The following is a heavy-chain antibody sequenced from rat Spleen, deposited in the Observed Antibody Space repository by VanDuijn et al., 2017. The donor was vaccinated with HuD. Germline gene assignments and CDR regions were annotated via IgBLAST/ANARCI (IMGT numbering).Heavy chain of an antibody. V-gene: IGHV5-25*01. CDR1: GFTFSDYY. D-gene: IGHD4-3*01. J-gene: IGHJ3*01. Sequence: EVQLVESGGVLVQPGRSMKLSCAASGFTFSDYYMAWVRQAPTKGLEWVASISPSGGSTYYPDSVKGRFTISRDNAKSTLYLQMDSLRSEDTATYCCARQRYNSGPFAYWGQGTLVTVSS. CDR2: ISPSGGST. CDR3: ARQRYNSGPFAY.